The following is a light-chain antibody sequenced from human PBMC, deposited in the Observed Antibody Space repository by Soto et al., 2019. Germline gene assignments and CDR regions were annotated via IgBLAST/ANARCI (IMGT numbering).Light chain of an antibody. V-gene: IGLV1-47*01. J-gene: IGLJ3*02. CDR1: DSNIGTKY. CDR2: TTD. Sequence: QSVLTQPPSASGAPGQRVTISCSGSDSNIGTKYVSWYKQIPGTAPKLLIYTTDQRPSGVPDRFSGSKFGTSASLAISGLRSENEADYFCAAWDDSLSGRVFGGGTKVTVL. CDR3: AAWDDSLSGRV.